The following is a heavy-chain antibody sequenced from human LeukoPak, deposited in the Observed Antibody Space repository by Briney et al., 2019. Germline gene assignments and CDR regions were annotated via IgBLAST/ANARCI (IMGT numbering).Heavy chain of an antibody. CDR2: ISGSGGST. J-gene: IGHJ4*02. CDR1: GFTFISYA. V-gene: IGHV3-23*01. Sequence: GGSLRLSCADSGFTFISYAMSWVRQAPGKALEGVSVISGSGGSTYYAGSVKGRFTISRENSKNTLYLQMNSLRAEDTAVYYCAKGRYSSGHYNYFDYWGQGTLVTVSS. CDR3: AKGRYSSGHYNYFDY. D-gene: IGHD6-19*01.